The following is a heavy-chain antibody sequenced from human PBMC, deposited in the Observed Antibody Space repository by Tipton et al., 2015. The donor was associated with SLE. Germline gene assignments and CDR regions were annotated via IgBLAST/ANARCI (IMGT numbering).Heavy chain of an antibody. CDR3: ARGRGSYRYTGDALDI. CDR1: GGSFSGYY. D-gene: IGHD3-16*02. J-gene: IGHJ3*02. CDR2: INHSGST. Sequence: TLSLTCAVYGGSFSGYYWNWIRQPPGKGLEWIGEINHSGSTNYNPSLKSRVTISVDTSKNQFTLKLSSVTAADTAVYCCARGRGSYRYTGDALDIWGPGTMVTVSS. V-gene: IGHV4-34*01.